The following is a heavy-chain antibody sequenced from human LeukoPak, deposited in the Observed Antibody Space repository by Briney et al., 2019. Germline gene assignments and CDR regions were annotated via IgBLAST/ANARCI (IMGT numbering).Heavy chain of an antibody. CDR1: GFTFSSYA. J-gene: IGHJ4*02. V-gene: IGHV3-23*01. CDR2: ISGSGGST. CDR3: ARTLIEYSVSSCYFDY. D-gene: IGHD6-6*01. Sequence: GGSLRLSCAASGFTFSSYAMSWVRQAPGKGLEWVSAISGSGGSTYYADSVKGRFTISRDNSKNTLYLQMNSLRAEDTAVYYCARTLIEYSVSSCYFDYWGQGTLVTVSS.